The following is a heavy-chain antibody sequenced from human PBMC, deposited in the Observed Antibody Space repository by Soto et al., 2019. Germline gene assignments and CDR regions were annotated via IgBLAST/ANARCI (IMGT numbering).Heavy chain of an antibody. CDR3: HGKILKYCSSTSCYWTTDY. D-gene: IGHD2-2*01. CDR2: ISGSGGST. V-gene: IGHV3-23*01. Sequence: EVQLLESGGGLVQPGGSLRLSCAASGFTFSSYAMSWVRQAPGKGLEWVSAISGSGGSTYYADSVKGRFTISRDNSKNTLYLQMNGLRAEDTAVYYCHGKILKYCSSTSCYWTTDYWGQGTLVTVSS. CDR1: GFTFSSYA. J-gene: IGHJ4*02.